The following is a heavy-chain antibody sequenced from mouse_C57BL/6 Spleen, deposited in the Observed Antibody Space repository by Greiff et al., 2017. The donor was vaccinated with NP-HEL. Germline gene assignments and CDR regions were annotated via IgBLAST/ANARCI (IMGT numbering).Heavy chain of an antibody. D-gene: IGHD1-2*01. Sequence: VQLQQSGAELAKPGASVKLSCKASGYTFTSYWMHWVKQRPGQGLEWIGYINPSSGYTKYNQTFKDKATLTADKSSRTAYMQLSSLTYEDAAVYSCARSATTGYFDYWVQGTTLTVSS. CDR2: INPSSGYT. CDR3: ARSATTGYFDY. CDR1: GYTFTSYW. V-gene: IGHV1-7*01. J-gene: IGHJ2*01.